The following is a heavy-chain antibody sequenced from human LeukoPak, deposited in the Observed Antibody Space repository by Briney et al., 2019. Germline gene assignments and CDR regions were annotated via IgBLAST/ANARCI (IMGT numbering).Heavy chain of an antibody. CDR3: AREKLGVGTAFDY. Sequence: GGSLRLSCAASGFTFSSYSMNWVRQAPGKGLEWVSSISSSSSTIYYADSVKGRFTISRDNAKNSLYLQMNSLRAEDTAVYYCAREKLGVGTAFDYWGQGTLVTVSS. CDR2: ISSSSSTI. D-gene: IGHD1/OR15-1a*01. J-gene: IGHJ4*02. V-gene: IGHV3-48*04. CDR1: GFTFSSYS.